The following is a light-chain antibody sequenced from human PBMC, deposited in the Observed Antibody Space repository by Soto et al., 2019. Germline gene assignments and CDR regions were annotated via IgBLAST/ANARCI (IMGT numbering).Light chain of an antibody. CDR2: GKN. CDR3: AAWDDSLNGPV. Sequence: QSVLTQPPSASGTPGQRVTISCSGSSSNIGTNTVNWYQQFPGTAPKLLIYGKNQRPSGVPDRFSGSKSGTSASLAISGLQSEDEADYYCAAWDDSLNGPVFGGGTQLTVL. CDR1: SSNIGTNT. V-gene: IGLV1-44*01. J-gene: IGLJ2*01.